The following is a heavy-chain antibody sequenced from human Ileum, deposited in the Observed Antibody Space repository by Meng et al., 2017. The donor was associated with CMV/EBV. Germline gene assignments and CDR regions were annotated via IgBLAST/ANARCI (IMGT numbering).Heavy chain of an antibody. V-gene: IGHV3-23*01. D-gene: IGHD3-10*01. CDR2: ISGSGGST. CDR1: GFTSSSYA. CDR3: AKDLRGDYYYYGMDV. Sequence: GGSLRLSCAASGFTSSSYAMSWVRQAPGKGLEWVSAISGSGGSTYYADSVKGRFTISRDNSKNTLYLQMNSLRAEDTAVYYCAKDLRGDYYYYGMDVWGQGTTVTVSS. J-gene: IGHJ6*02.